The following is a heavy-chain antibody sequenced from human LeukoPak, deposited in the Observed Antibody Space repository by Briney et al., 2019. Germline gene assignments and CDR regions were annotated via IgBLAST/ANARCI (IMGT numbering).Heavy chain of an antibody. CDR1: GDSISNYY. J-gene: IGHJ6*03. D-gene: IGHD2-2*01. Sequence: PSETLSLTCTVSGDSISNYYWSWIRQPAGKGLEWIGRIYTSGSTNYNPSLKSRVTISVDTSKNQFSLKLSSVTAADTAVYYCARDLRYAIYMDVWGKGTTVTVSS. CDR2: IYTSGST. CDR3: ARDLRYAIYMDV. V-gene: IGHV4-4*07.